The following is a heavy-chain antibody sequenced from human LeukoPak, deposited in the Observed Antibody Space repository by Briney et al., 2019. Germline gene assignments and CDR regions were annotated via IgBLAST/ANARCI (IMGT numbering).Heavy chain of an antibody. Sequence: SETLSLTCTVSGGSISSYYWSWIRQPPGKGLEWIGYIYYSGSTNYNPSLKSRVTVSVDKSKNQFSLKLTSVTAADTAVYYCARDLLGGDYGSHFDYWGQGTLVTVSS. J-gene: IGHJ4*02. V-gene: IGHV4-59*12. CDR2: IYYSGST. D-gene: IGHD4-17*01. CDR1: GGSISSYY. CDR3: ARDLLGGDYGSHFDY.